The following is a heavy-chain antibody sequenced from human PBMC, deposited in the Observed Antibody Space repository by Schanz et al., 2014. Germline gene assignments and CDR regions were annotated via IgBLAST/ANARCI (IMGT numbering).Heavy chain of an antibody. J-gene: IGHJ3*02. D-gene: IGHD5-18*01. CDR3: TRGGYSYALSAFDI. CDR1: GYTFTAYG. Sequence: VQSVHSGTEVQKLGASVKVSCQTSGYTFTAYGINWVRQAPGQGLEWIGWISAQTGDTRYAQNMQGRVTMTTDTSTGTAYMELRSLRSDDTALYYCTRGGYSYALSAFDIWGQGTMVTVSS. CDR2: ISAQTGDT. V-gene: IGHV1-18*01.